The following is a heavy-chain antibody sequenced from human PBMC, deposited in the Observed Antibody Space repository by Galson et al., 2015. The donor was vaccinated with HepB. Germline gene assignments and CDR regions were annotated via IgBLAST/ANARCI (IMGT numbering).Heavy chain of an antibody. CDR2: IKSKTDGGTT. J-gene: IGHJ3*02. D-gene: IGHD1-26*01. Sequence: SLRLSCAASGFTFSNAWMNWVRQAPGKGLEWVGRIKSKTDGGTTDYAAPVKGRFTISRDDSKNTLYLQMNSLKTEDTAVYYCTTVDSGSYFTWTDAFDIWGQGTMVTVSS. V-gene: IGHV3-15*07. CDR3: TTVDSGSYFTWTDAFDI. CDR1: GFTFSNAW.